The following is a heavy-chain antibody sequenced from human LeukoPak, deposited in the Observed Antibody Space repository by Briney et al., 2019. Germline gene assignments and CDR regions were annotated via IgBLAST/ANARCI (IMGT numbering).Heavy chain of an antibody. V-gene: IGHV4-38-2*02. CDR2: IYHGGNS. J-gene: IGHJ4*02. Sequence: PSETLSLTCTVSGYSISSGYYWGWIRQPPGKGLEWIGIIYHGGNSYYNPSLKSRVTISVDTSKNQFSLKLSSVTAADTAVYYCARPYGDYDGFAFDYWGQGTLVTVSS. D-gene: IGHD4-17*01. CDR1: GYSISSGYY. CDR3: ARPYGDYDGFAFDY.